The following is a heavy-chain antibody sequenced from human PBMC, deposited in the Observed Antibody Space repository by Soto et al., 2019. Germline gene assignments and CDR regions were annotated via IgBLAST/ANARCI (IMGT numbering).Heavy chain of an antibody. V-gene: IGHV4-39*02. J-gene: IGHJ3*02. Sequence: SETLSLTCTVSGGSISSSSYYWGWIRQPPGKGLEWIGSIYYSGSTYYNPSLKSRVTISVDTSKNQFSLKLSSVTAADTAVYYCARELAAVPVGGAFDIWGQGTMVT. CDR1: GGSISSSSYY. CDR2: IYYSGST. CDR3: ARELAAVPVGGAFDI. D-gene: IGHD3-16*01.